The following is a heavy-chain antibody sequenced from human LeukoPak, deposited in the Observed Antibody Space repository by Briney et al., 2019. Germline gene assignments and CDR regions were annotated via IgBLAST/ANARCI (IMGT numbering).Heavy chain of an antibody. D-gene: IGHD3-3*01. J-gene: IGHJ4*02. CDR2: IKPDGSEK. CDR1: GFTFSVHW. Sequence: GGSLRLSCAASGFTFSVHWMSWVRQAPGKGLEWVANIKPDGSEKNYVDSVKGRFTISIDNAKNSLYLQMNSLRVEDTAIYWCARELSWSGRDYWGQGTLVTVSS. V-gene: IGHV3-7*01. CDR3: ARELSWSGRDY.